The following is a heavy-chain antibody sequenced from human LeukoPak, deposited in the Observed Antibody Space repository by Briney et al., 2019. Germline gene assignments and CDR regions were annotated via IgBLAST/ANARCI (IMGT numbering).Heavy chain of an antibody. J-gene: IGHJ4*02. CDR2: IYYSGST. Sequence: PSETLSLTCAVYGGSFSGYYWSWIRQPPGKGLEWIGYIYYSGSTNYNPSLKSRVTISVDTSKNQFSLKLSSVTAADTAVYYCARADLILYYFDYWGQGTLVTVSS. CDR1: GGSFSGYY. CDR3: ARADLILYYFDY. D-gene: IGHD2-21*01. V-gene: IGHV4-59*01.